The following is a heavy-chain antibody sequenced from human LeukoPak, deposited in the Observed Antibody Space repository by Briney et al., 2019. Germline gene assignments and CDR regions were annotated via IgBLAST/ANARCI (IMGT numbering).Heavy chain of an antibody. CDR1: GGSISSYY. CDR2: IYYSGST. J-gene: IGHJ3*02. D-gene: IGHD1-7*01. Sequence: SETLSLTCTVSGGSISSYYWSWIRQPPGKGLEWIGYIYYSGSTTYNPSLKSRVTISVDTSKNQFSLKLSSVTAADTAVYYCARVVPTNSRGAFDIWGQGTMVTVSS. V-gene: IGHV4-59*01. CDR3: ARVVPTNSRGAFDI.